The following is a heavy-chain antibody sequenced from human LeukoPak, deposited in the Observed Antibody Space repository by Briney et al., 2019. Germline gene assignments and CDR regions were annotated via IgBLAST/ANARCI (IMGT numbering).Heavy chain of an antibody. D-gene: IGHD4-23*01. V-gene: IGHV3-74*01. J-gene: IGHJ4*02. CDR2: IKTDGTTT. CDR1: GFIFSSYW. Sequence: PGGSLRLSCAGSGFIFSSYWMHWVRQAPGKGLGWVSRIKTDGTTTYYADSVKGRFTVSRDNAKITLYLQMNSLRAEDTAVYYCAKGNYGGNSGWGQGTLVTVSS. CDR3: AKGNYGGNSG.